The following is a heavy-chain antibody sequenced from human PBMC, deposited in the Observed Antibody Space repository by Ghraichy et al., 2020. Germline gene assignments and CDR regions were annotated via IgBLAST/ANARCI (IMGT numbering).Heavy chain of an antibody. Sequence: GESLNISCAASGFNFSSYWMHWVRQAPGKGLVWVSRINSDGSSTNYADSVKGRFTISRDNAKNTLYLQMNSLRAEDTAVYYCASEGDGYNFAYYYGMDVWGQGTTVTVSS. V-gene: IGHV3-74*01. D-gene: IGHD5-24*01. J-gene: IGHJ6*02. CDR3: ASEGDGYNFAYYYGMDV. CDR1: GFNFSSYW. CDR2: INSDGSST.